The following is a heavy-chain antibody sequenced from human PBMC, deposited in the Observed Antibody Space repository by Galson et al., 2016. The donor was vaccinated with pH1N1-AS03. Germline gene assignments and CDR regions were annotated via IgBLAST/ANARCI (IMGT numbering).Heavy chain of an antibody. J-gene: IGHJ4*02. D-gene: IGHD1-26*01. CDR3: ERGGGSSLAY. Sequence: SVKVSCKASGYTFSDYYMHWVRQAPGQELEWMGWINPSSGGTKYTQKFQGRVTMTRDTSISTAYKELRRLTSDDTAVYFCERGGGSSLAYWGQGTLVPVSS. CDR2: INPSSGGT. V-gene: IGHV1-2*02. CDR1: GYTFSDYY.